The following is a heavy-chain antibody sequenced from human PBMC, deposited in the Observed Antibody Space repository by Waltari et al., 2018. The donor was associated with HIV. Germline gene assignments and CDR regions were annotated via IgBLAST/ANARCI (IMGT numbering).Heavy chain of an antibody. V-gene: IGHV4-59*01. Sequence: QVQLQESGPGLVKPSETLTLPCTVSGGPINNYSWCWIRLLPGTALGSIGYIYSSGSTNYHPSLKSRVTISIDTSKNHFSLKLTSVTAADTAVYYCARLASLHDNSGTYYNDYWGQGILVTVSS. CDR2: IYSSGST. J-gene: IGHJ4*02. D-gene: IGHD3-22*01. CDR3: ARLASLHDNSGTYYNDY. CDR1: GGPINNYS.